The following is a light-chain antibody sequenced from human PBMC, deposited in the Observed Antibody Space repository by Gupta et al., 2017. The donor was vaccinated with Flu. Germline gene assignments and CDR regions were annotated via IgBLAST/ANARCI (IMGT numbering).Light chain of an antibody. Sequence: DIVLTQSPLSLPVAPGEPASISCRSSQSLLHSNGNNYFAWYLQRPGQSPHLLIDLGSTRASGVPDRFSGSGSGTDFTLRISRVEAEDVGVYFCMQARQAPYTFGQGTKLEIK. CDR1: QSLLHSNGNNY. CDR2: LGS. V-gene: IGKV2-28*01. J-gene: IGKJ2*01. CDR3: MQARQAPYT.